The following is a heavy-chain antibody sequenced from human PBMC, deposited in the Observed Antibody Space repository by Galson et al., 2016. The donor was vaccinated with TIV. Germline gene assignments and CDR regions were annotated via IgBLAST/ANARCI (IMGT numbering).Heavy chain of an antibody. Sequence: TLSLTCTVYGDSISSGDYYWSWIRQPPGKGLEWIGYVFYSGSTKYNPTLKSRVSISVDPSKNQFSLRLTSVNAADTAVYYFARGRYLRTHYYGSGRDFDYWAQGTLVTVSS. V-gene: IGHV4-30-4*01. J-gene: IGHJ4*02. D-gene: IGHD3-10*01. CDR1: GDSISSGDYY. CDR3: ARGRYLRTHYYGSGRDFDY. CDR2: VFYSGST.